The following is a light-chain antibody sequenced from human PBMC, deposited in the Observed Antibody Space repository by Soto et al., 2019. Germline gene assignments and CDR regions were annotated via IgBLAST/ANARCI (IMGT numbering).Light chain of an antibody. CDR3: RHYNNWPPWT. V-gene: IGKV3-15*01. J-gene: IGKJ1*01. CDR2: GAS. CDR1: QRISSN. Sequence: EVVMTQSPATLSVSLGERATLSCRASQRISSNLAWYQQRRGQAPRLLIYGASTRAPGIPARFSGSGSETEFTLTISSLQSEDFAVYYCRHYNNWPPWTFGQGTKVEIK.